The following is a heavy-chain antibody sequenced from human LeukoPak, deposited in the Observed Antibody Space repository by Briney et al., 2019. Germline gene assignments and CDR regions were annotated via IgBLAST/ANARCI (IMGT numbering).Heavy chain of an antibody. Sequence: GGSLRLSCAASGFTFNTYGMSWVRQAPGKGLEWVSGISGSGGATYYADSVKGRFTVSRDDPHNTLYLQMNSVRAEDTTVYFCARGGVDHYGSGTYYLMYYFDHWGQGALVTVSS. CDR1: GFTFNTYG. J-gene: IGHJ4*02. V-gene: IGHV3-23*01. D-gene: IGHD3-10*01. CDR2: ISGSGGAT. CDR3: ARGGVDHYGSGTYYLMYYFDH.